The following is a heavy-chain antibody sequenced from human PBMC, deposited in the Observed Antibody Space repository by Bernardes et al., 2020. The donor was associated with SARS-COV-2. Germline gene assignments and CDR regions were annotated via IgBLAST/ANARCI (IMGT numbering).Heavy chain of an antibody. CDR2: IYYSGST. CDR1: GGSISSSSYY. CDR3: ARHPLSGYDYVWARVFDY. D-gene: IGHD3-16*01. Sequence: SETLSLTCTVSGGSISSSSYYWGWIRQPTGKGLEWIGSIYYSGSTYYNPSLKSRVTISVDTSKNQFSLKLSSVTAADTAVYYCARHPLSGYDYVWARVFDYWGQGTLVTVSS. V-gene: IGHV4-39*01. J-gene: IGHJ4*02.